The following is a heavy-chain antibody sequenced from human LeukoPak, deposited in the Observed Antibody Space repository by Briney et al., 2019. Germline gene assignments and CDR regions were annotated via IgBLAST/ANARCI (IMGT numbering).Heavy chain of an antibody. Sequence: GGSLRLSCAASGFDLSDFWVHWGRQAPGKGLAWVARINSDGSSTSYADSVEGRFTISRDNAKNTLYLQMNSLRVEDTAVYYCARPHVGTVSNWFDSWGQGTLVTVSS. CDR3: ARPHVGTVSNWFDS. D-gene: IGHD4-17*01. J-gene: IGHJ5*01. CDR1: GFDLSDFW. V-gene: IGHV3-74*01. CDR2: INSDGSST.